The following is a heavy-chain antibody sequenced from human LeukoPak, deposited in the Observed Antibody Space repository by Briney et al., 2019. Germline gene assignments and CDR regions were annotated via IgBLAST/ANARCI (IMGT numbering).Heavy chain of an antibody. V-gene: IGHV4-4*07. D-gene: IGHD3-10*01. CDR1: GGSVSAYY. CDR3: AREAVHYGSGSHDY. J-gene: IGHJ4*02. Sequence: SETLSLTCTVSGGSVSAYYWSWIRQPAGKGLEWIGRIHTSGSTNYNPSHKSRVTMSVDTSKNQLSLKLSSVTAADTAVYYCAREAVHYGSGSHDYWGQRTLVTVSS. CDR2: IHTSGST.